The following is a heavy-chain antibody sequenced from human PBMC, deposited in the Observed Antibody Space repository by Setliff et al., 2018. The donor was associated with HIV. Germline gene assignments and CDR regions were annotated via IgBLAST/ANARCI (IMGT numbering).Heavy chain of an antibody. Sequence: SETLSLTCAVYGGSFSGYYWSWIRQSPRNRLEWIGERSDSGSTNYNPSLRSRVTISMDTYKNQFSLRLSYVTAADTAMYYCARGTKFVWGRWFDPWGQGTPVTVSS. CDR1: GGSFSGYY. V-gene: IGHV4-34*01. CDR3: ARGTKFVWGRWFDP. CDR2: RSDSGST. D-gene: IGHD3-16*01. J-gene: IGHJ5*02.